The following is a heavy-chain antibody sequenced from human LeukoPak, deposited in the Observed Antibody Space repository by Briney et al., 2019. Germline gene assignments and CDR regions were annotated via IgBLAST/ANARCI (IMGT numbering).Heavy chain of an antibody. J-gene: IGHJ5*02. CDR2: IYHSGST. V-gene: IGHV4-59*12. D-gene: IGHD6-19*01. CDR3: AREVAVAGRGWFDP. CDR1: GGFNTHYY. Sequence: PSETLSLTCSVSGGFNTHYYWTWIRQPPGKELEWIGYIYHSGSTKYNPSLKSRVTISVDTSKNHFSLKLSSVTAADTAVYYCAREVAVAGRGWFDPWGQGTLVTVSS.